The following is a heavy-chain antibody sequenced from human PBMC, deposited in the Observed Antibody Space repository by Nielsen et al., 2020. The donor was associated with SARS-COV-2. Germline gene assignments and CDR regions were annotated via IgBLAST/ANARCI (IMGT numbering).Heavy chain of an antibody. V-gene: IGHV3-7*01. CDR1: GFTFSSYW. Sequence: GESLKISCAASGFTFSSYWMSWVRQAPGKGLEWVANIKQDGSEKYYVDSVKGRFTISRDNAKNPLYLQMNSLRAEDTAVYYCARDLGSGEGAFDIWGQGTMVTVSS. J-gene: IGHJ3*02. CDR2: IKQDGSEK. CDR3: ARDLGSGEGAFDI. D-gene: IGHD3-10*01.